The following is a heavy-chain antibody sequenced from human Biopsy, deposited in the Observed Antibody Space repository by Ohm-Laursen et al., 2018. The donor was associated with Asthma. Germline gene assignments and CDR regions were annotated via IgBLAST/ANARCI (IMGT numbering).Heavy chain of an antibody. CDR3: AKERYYDFWSGYPI. D-gene: IGHD3-3*01. Sequence: SLRLSCAASGFTFSGYSMNWVRQAPGKGLEWVAVMSFDGRQTYYADSVKGRFTISRDNSKNTLYLQMNSLRAEDTAVYYCAKERYYDFWSGYPIWGQGTMVTVSS. V-gene: IGHV3-30*18. CDR1: GFTFSGYS. J-gene: IGHJ3*02. CDR2: MSFDGRQT.